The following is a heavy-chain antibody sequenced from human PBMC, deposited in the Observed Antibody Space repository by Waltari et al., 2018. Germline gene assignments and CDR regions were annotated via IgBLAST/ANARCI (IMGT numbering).Heavy chain of an antibody. CDR3: ARGSHLSIAAALDY. V-gene: IGHV1-2*02. CDR1: GYTFTGYY. D-gene: IGHD6-13*01. J-gene: IGHJ4*02. CDR2: INPNSGGT. Sequence: QVQLVQSGAEVKKPGASVKVSCKASGYTFTGYYMHWVRQAPGQGLEWMGWINPNSGGTNDAQKFQGRVTMTRDTSISTAYMELSRLRSDDTAVYYCARGSHLSIAAALDYWGQGTLVTVSS.